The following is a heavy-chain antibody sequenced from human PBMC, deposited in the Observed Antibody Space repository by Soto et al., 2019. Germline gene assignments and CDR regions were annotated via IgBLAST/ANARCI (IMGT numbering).Heavy chain of an antibody. V-gene: IGHV3-23*01. CDR2: VNDSGDRT. J-gene: IGHJ5*02. CDR3: VRDPPSSGWSYHWYGP. CDR1: GFTFSSYA. Sequence: PGGSLRLSCAASGFTFSSYAMSWVRQSPGEGLEWVSSVNDSGDRTYYADSVKGRFTISRDNSKNTLYLQMNTLRAEDTALYYCVRDPPSSGWSYHWYGPWGQGTRVTVSS. D-gene: IGHD6-19*01.